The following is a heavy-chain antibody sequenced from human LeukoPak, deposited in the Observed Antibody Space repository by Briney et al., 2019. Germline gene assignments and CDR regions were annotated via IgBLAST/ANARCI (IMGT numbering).Heavy chain of an antibody. CDR2: ISSSGSTI. Sequence: GGSLRLSCVASGFTFSDYYMSWIRQAPGKGLEWVSYISSSGSTIYYADSVKGRFTISRDNAKNSLYLQMNSLRAEDTGVYYCARVRYVHWFDPWGQGTLVTVSS. J-gene: IGHJ5*02. CDR1: GFTFSDYY. CDR3: ARVRYVHWFDP. V-gene: IGHV3-11*01. D-gene: IGHD3-16*01.